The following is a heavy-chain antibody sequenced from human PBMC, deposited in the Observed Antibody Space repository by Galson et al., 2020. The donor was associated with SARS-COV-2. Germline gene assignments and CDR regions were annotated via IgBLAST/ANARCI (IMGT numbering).Heavy chain of an antibody. V-gene: IGHV3-21*01. J-gene: IGHJ2*01. CDR1: GFTFSDHN. D-gene: IGHD2-8*02. CDR2: ISGSTSYK. CDR3: ARDMGTGFRMYWYFDL. Sequence: GESLKISCSASGFTFSDHNMIWVRQATGKGLEWVSSISGSTSYKYYADSVKGRFTISRDNAKNSLYLQMDSLRAEDTGVYYCARDMGTGFRMYWYFDLWGRGTLVTV.